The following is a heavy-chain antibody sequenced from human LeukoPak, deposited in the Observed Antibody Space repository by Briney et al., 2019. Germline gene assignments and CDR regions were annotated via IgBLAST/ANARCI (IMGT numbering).Heavy chain of an antibody. Sequence: VVSLRLSCAATGLTFRNDAMNWVREAPGKGLQWVSAVSGSGGYTYYVDSVRGRFTISRDNSKNTLYLQLNSLTAEDTAVYYCAKARDIVVVPAAMCALDVWGQGTTVTVSS. CDR2: VSGSGGYT. CDR3: AKARDIVVVPAAMCALDV. CDR1: GLTFRNDA. V-gene: IGHV3-23*01. D-gene: IGHD2-2*01. J-gene: IGHJ6*02.